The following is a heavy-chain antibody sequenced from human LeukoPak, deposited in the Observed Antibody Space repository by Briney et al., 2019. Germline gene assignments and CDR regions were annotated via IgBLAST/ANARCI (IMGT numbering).Heavy chain of an antibody. V-gene: IGHV4-39*07. CDR3: AKADIIVDLYHDLFDI. D-gene: IGHD2-21*01. CDR1: GASTTSTNDF. J-gene: IGHJ3*02. Sequence: PSETLSLTCTVSGASTTSTNDFRAWVRQPPGKALEWLGSINYRGVTHYNPSLGSRVTMSVDTSKISLKVTSVTAADTGVYYCAKADIIVDLYHDLFDIWGQGTTVVVSS. CDR2: INYRGVT.